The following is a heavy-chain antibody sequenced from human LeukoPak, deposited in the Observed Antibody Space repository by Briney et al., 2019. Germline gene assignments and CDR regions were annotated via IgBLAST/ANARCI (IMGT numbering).Heavy chain of an antibody. CDR2: IKQDGSEK. CDR3: ARVVYALRTIDY. Sequence: PGGSLRLSCAASGFTFSNYWMSWVRQAPGKGLEWVANIKQDGSEKYYVDSVKGRFTISRDNAKNSLYLQMNSLRAEDTALYYCARVVYALRTIDYWGQGTLVTVSS. V-gene: IGHV3-7*03. CDR1: GFTFSNYW. D-gene: IGHD2-8*02. J-gene: IGHJ4*02.